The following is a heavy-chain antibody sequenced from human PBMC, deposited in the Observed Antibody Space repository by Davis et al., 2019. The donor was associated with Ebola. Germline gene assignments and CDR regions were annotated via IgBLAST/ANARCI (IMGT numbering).Heavy chain of an antibody. D-gene: IGHD2-21*02. J-gene: IGHJ6*02. CDR1: GYTFIRYG. CDR3: ARGFCSGGACYSGDV. V-gene: IGHV1-18*01. Sequence: ASVKVSCKASGYTFIRYGISWVRQAPGQGLEWMGWISGYNANTNYAQNLQGRVTMTTDTSTSTAYMELRSLRSDDTAVYYCARGFCSGGACYSGDVWGQGTTVTVSS. CDR2: ISGYNANT.